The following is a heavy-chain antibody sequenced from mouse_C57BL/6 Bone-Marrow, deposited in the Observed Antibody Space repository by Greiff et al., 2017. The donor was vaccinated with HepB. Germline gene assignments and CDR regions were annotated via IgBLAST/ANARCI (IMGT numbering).Heavy chain of an antibody. CDR1: GYTFTDYN. CDR3: ALRTGTWYFDV. D-gene: IGHD4-1*01. J-gene: IGHJ1*03. Sequence: VQLQQPGAELVKPGASVKIPCKASGYTFTDYNMDWVKQSHGKSLEWIGDINPNNGGTIYNQKFKGKATLTVDKSSSTAYMELRSLTSEDTAVYYCALRTGTWYFDVWGTGTTVTVSS. CDR2: INPNNGGT. V-gene: IGHV1-18*01.